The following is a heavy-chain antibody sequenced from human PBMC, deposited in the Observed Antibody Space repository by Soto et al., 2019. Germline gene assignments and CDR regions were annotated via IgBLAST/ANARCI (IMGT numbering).Heavy chain of an antibody. Sequence: PGGSLRLSCAASGFTFSSYGMHWVRQAPGKGLEWVALISYDGSHKYYADSMKGRFTISRDNSKNALYLQVNSLRAEDTAVYYCAKDHSSGWNFAYWGQGTLVTVSS. J-gene: IGHJ4*02. D-gene: IGHD6-19*01. V-gene: IGHV3-30*18. CDR3: AKDHSSGWNFAY. CDR2: ISYDGSHK. CDR1: GFTFSSYG.